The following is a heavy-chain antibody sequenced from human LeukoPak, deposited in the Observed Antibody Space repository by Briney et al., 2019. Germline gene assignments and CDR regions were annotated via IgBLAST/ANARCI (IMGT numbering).Heavy chain of an antibody. V-gene: IGHV1-69*13. CDR3: ARDLITGTTGHRNYYGMDV. CDR1: GGTFSSYA. CDR2: IIPIFGTA. Sequence: WASVKVSCKASGGTFSSYAISWVRQAPGQGLEWMGGIIPIFGTANYAQKFQGRVTITADESTSTAYMELSSLRSEDTAVYYRARDLITGTTGHRNYYGMDVWGQGTTVTVSS. D-gene: IGHD1-7*01. J-gene: IGHJ6*02.